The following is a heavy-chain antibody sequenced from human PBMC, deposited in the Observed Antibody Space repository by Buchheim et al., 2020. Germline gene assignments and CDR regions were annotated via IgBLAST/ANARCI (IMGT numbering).Heavy chain of an antibody. D-gene: IGHD3-3*01. CDR1: GFTFSDHY. V-gene: IGHV3-11*01. CDR3: VRDQSNEFWSGYYNPATYSDHAMDV. CDR2: ISGSGSPI. J-gene: IGHJ6*02. Sequence: QVQLVESGGGLVKPGGSLRLSCVASGFTFSDHYMSWVRQAPGKGLEWISNISGSGSPINYGASVRGRFTISRDNAKNSLYLQMNMFRAEDTAIYYCVRDQSNEFWSGYYNPATYSDHAMDVWGQGTT.